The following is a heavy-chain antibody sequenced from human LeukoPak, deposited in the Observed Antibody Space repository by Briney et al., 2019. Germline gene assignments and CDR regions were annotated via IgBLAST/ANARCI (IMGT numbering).Heavy chain of an antibody. Sequence: ASVKVSCKVFGYTLTELSMHWVRQAPGKGLEWMGGFDPEDGETIYAQKFQGRVTMTEDTSTDTAYMELSSLRSEDTAVYYCATETLAPGGYYYYGMDVWGQGTTVTVSS. CDR2: FDPEDGET. CDR1: GYTLTELS. CDR3: ATETLAPGGYYYYGMDV. D-gene: IGHD1-1*01. V-gene: IGHV1-24*01. J-gene: IGHJ6*02.